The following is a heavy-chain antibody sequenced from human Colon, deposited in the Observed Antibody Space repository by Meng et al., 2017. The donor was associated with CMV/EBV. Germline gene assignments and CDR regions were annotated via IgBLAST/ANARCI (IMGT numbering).Heavy chain of an antibody. J-gene: IGHJ4*02. Sequence: SCKASGFTFNTYSIHWVRQAPGQRLEWMGWVNTSNGNAKYSRNFQGRVTITRDSSATTTYMELNSLTSEDTAVYYCARGYTSGCRDYWGQGTLVTVSS. CDR3: ARGYTSGCRDY. D-gene: IGHD6-19*01. CDR1: GFTFNTYS. V-gene: IGHV1-3*04. CDR2: VNTSNGNA.